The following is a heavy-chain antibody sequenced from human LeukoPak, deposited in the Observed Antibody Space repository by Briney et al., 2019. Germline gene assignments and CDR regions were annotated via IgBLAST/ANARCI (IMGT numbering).Heavy chain of an antibody. J-gene: IGHJ4*02. CDR2: INHSGST. CDR1: GGSFSGYY. D-gene: IGHD2-15*01. CDR3: ARLKRYCSGGSCSGYYFDY. V-gene: IGHV4-34*01. Sequence: SETLSLTCAVYGGSFSGYYWSWIRQPPGKGLEWIGEINHSGSTNYNPSLKSRVTISVDTSKNQFSLKLSSVTAADTAVYYCARLKRYCSGGSCSGYYFDYWGQGTLVTVSS.